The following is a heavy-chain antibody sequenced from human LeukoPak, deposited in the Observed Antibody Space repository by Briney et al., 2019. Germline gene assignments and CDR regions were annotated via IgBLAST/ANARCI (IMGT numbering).Heavy chain of an antibody. D-gene: IGHD5-12*01. Sequence: GGSLRLPCAASGFTFSSYAMHWVRQAPGKGLEWVAVISYDGSNKYYADSVKGRFTISRDNSKNTLYLQMNSLRAEDTAVYYCARTPIRGYSGYDYFDYWGQGTLVTVSS. J-gene: IGHJ4*02. CDR3: ARTPIRGYSGYDYFDY. CDR2: ISYDGSNK. CDR1: GFTFSSYA. V-gene: IGHV3-30-3*01.